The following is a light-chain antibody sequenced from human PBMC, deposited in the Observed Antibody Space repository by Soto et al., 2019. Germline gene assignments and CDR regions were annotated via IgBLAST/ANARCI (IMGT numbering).Light chain of an antibody. CDR1: QTIISW. J-gene: IGKJ1*01. CDR3: QHYNSYSEA. Sequence: DIQMTQSPSTLSGPVGDRVTITCRSSQTIISWLAWYQQKPGKAPKLLIYKASTLKSGVPSRFSGSGSGTEFTLTISSLQPDDFATYYCQHYNSYSEAFGQGTKVDI. CDR2: KAS. V-gene: IGKV1-5*03.